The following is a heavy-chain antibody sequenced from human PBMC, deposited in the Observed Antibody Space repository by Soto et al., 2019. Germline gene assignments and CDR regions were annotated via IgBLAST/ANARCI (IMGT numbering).Heavy chain of an antibody. CDR3: AHSRASDSSGYYYSDY. CDR2: IYWNDDQ. CDR1: GFSLSTSGVG. Sequence: QITLKESGPTLVKPTQTLTLTCTFSGFSLSTSGVGVGWIRQPPGKALEWLALIYWNDDQRYSPSLKSRLTITKYTSKNQVVLTMTNMDPVDTATYYCAHSRASDSSGYYYSDYWGQGTLVTVSS. J-gene: IGHJ4*02. V-gene: IGHV2-5*01. D-gene: IGHD3-22*01.